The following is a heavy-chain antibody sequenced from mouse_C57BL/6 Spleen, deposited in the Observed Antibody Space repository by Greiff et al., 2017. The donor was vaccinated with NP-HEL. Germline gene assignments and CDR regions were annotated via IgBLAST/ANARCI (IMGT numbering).Heavy chain of an antibody. Sequence: EVQLQQSGPELVKPGASVKISCKASGYTFTDYYMNWVKQSHGKSLEWIGDINPNNGGTSYNQKFKGKATLTVDKSSSTAYMELRSQTSEDSAVYYCARKDPTTVVPLDSWGQGTTLTVSS. CDR2: INPNNGGT. J-gene: IGHJ2*01. CDR3: ARKDPTTVVPLDS. V-gene: IGHV1-26*01. CDR1: GYTFTDYY. D-gene: IGHD1-1*01.